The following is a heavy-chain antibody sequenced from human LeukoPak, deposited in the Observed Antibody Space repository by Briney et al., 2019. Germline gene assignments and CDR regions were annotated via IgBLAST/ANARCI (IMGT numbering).Heavy chain of an antibody. V-gene: IGHV4-34*01. CDR1: GGSFSGYY. D-gene: IGHD3-10*01. J-gene: IGHJ4*02. Sequence: SETLSLTCAVYGGSFSGYYWSWIRQPPGKGLEWIGEINHSGSTNYNPSLKSRVTISVDTSKNQFSLKLSPVTAADTAVYYCARVLWFGELPLDYWGQGTLVTVSS. CDR2: INHSGST. CDR3: ARVLWFGELPLDY.